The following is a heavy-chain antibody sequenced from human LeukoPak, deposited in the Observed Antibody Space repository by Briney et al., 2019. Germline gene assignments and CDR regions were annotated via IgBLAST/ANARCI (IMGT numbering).Heavy chain of an antibody. D-gene: IGHD3-22*01. V-gene: IGHV1-2*02. CDR2: INPNSGVT. CDR1: GYTVTGYY. Sequence: ASVKVSSKASGYTVTGYYMHWVRQAPGQGREGMGWINPNSGVTNYAQKCQGRVTMTRDTSIRTAYMELSRLRSDDTAVYYCARDGRRPGYYYDSSGYYHDAFDIWGQGTMVTVSS. J-gene: IGHJ3*02. CDR3: ARDGRRPGYYYDSSGYYHDAFDI.